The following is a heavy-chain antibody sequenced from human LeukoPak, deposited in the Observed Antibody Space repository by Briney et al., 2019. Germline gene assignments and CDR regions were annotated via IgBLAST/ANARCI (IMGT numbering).Heavy chain of an antibody. Sequence: SVKVSCKASGGTFSSYAISWVRQAPGQGLEWMGGIIPIFGTANCAQKFQGRVTITADESTSTAYMELSSLRSEDTAVYYCARGLRAIFGASYYFDYWGQGTLVTVSS. J-gene: IGHJ4*02. CDR2: IIPIFGTA. D-gene: IGHD3-3*01. CDR3: ARGLRAIFGASYYFDY. V-gene: IGHV1-69*01. CDR1: GGTFSSYA.